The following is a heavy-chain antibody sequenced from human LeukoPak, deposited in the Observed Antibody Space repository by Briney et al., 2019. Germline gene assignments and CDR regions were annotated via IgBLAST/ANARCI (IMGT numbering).Heavy chain of an antibody. Sequence: TSETLSLTCTVSGGSISSYYWSWIRQPAGKGLEWIGRIYTSGSTNYNPSLKSRVTISIDTSKNQFSLKLHSVTAADTAVYYCARDRGYSYAFDYWGQGTLVTVSS. CDR3: ARDRGYSYAFDY. D-gene: IGHD5-18*01. CDR1: GGSISSYY. J-gene: IGHJ4*02. CDR2: IYTSGST. V-gene: IGHV4-4*07.